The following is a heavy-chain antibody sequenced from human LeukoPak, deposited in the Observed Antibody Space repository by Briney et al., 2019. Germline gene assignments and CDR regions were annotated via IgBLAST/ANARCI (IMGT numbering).Heavy chain of an antibody. CDR2: ISSSGSTI. V-gene: IGHV3-48*03. J-gene: IGHJ4*02. CDR3: ARANSHRY. Sequence: QAGGSLRLSCAASGFTFSSYEMNWVRQAPGKGLEWVSYISSSGSTIYYADSVKGRFTISGDNAKNPLYLQKNSLRAEDTAVYYCARANSHRYWGQGTLVTVSS. CDR1: GFTFSSYE. D-gene: IGHD2/OR15-2a*01.